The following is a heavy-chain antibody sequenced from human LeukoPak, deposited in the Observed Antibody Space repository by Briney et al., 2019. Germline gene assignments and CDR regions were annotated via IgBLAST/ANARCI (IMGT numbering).Heavy chain of an antibody. D-gene: IGHD6-13*01. CDR2: IYHSGST. V-gene: IGHV4-4*02. Sequence: SETLSLTCAISGAPISSNNWWWSWVRQPPGKGLEWIGEIYHSGSTNYNPSLKSRVTMSVDKSKNQFSLKLSSVTAADTAVYYCASAEPRGIIWYPYWGQGTLVTVSS. J-gene: IGHJ4*02. CDR1: GAPISSNNW. CDR3: ASAEPRGIIWYPY.